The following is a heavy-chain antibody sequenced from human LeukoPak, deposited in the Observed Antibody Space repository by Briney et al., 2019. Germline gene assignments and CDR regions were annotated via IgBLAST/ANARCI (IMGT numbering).Heavy chain of an antibody. CDR2: MNPNSGNT. CDR1: GYTFTSCD. Sequence: ASVKVSCKASGYTFTSCDINWVRQATGQGLEWMGWMNPNSGNTGYAQKFQGRVTMTRNTSISTAYMELSSLRSEDTAVYYCARDLEMATITEYYYYGMDVWGQGTTVTVSS. V-gene: IGHV1-8*01. CDR3: ARDLEMATITEYYYYGMDV. D-gene: IGHD5-24*01. J-gene: IGHJ6*02.